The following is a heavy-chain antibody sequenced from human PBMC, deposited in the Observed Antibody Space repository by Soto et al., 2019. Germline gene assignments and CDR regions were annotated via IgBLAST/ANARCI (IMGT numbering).Heavy chain of an antibody. V-gene: IGHV4-39*01. J-gene: IGHJ4*02. CDR1: GCSISSRGYY. Sequence: SETLSLTCAVSGCSISSRGYYWGWIRQPPGKGLEWIGSIYYSGSTYYNPSLKSRVTISVDTSKNQFSLKLSSVTAADTAVYYCARRGSGSYSDYWGQGTLVTVSS. CDR2: IYYSGST. CDR3: ARRGSGSYSDY. D-gene: IGHD3-10*01.